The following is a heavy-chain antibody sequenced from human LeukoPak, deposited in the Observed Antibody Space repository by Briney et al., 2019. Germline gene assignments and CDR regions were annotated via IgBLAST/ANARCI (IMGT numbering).Heavy chain of an antibody. CDR2: ISSSGSTI. CDR3: ARLRSPSFYYYYMDV. J-gene: IGHJ6*03. Sequence: PGGSLRLSCAASGFTFSDYYMSWIRQAPGKGLEWVSYISSSGSTIYYADSVKGRFTISRDNAKNSLYLQMNSLRAEDTAVYYCARLRSPSFYYYYMDVWGKGTTVTVSS. CDR1: GFTFSDYY. V-gene: IGHV3-11*01.